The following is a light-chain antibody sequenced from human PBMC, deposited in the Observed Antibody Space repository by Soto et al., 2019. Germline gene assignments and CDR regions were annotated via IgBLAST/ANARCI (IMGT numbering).Light chain of an antibody. CDR2: DAS. J-gene: IGKJ1*01. CDR1: QNIRSS. V-gene: IGKV3-11*01. CDR3: HQRKSWPRT. Sequence: EVVMTQSPASLSASPEERVTLSCRASQNIRSSLAWYQQRPGQAPRLLIYDASNRATGIPARLSGSGSGTDFTLTISSLEPEDFAVYYCHQRKSWPRTFGQGTKVDIK.